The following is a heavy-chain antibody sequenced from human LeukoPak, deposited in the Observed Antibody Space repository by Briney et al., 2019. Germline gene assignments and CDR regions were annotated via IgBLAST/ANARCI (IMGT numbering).Heavy chain of an antibody. CDR1: GFTVSSNY. CDR3: ARVSTMIVAPSYDY. D-gene: IGHD3-22*01. V-gene: IGHV3-66*01. CDR2: IYSGGST. J-gene: IGHJ4*02. Sequence: PGGSLRLSCAASGFTVSSNYMSWVRQAPGKGLEWVSVIYSGGSTYYADSVKGRFTISRDNSKNTLYLQMNSLRAEDTAVYYCARVSTMIVAPSYDYWGQGTLVTVSS.